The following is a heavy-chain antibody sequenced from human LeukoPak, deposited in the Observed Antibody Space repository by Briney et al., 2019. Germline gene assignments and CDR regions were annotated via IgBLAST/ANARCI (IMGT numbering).Heavy chain of an antibody. D-gene: IGHD2-15*01. V-gene: IGHV5-51*01. J-gene: IGHJ5*02. CDR1: GYSFTSYW. Sequence: GESLKISCKGSGYSFTSYWIGWVRQMPGKGLEWMGIIYPGDSDTRYSPSFQGQVTISADKSISTAYLQWSSLKASDTAMHYCARRSCSGGSCYRWFDPWGQGTLVTVSS. CDR2: IYPGDSDT. CDR3: ARRSCSGGSCYRWFDP.